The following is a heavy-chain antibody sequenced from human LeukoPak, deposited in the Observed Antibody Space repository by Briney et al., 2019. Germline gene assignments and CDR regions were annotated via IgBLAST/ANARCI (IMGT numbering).Heavy chain of an antibody. CDR1: GYTFTSYD. CDR2: MNPNSGNT. V-gene: IGHV1-8*02. CDR3: ARNKPASSSEYFQH. J-gene: IGHJ1*01. Sequence: GPVKVSCKASGYTFTSYDINWVRQATGQGLEWMGWMNPNSGNTGYAQKLQGRVTMTTDTSTSTAYMELRSLRSDDTAVYYCARNKPASSSEYFQHWGQGTLVTVSS. D-gene: IGHD2-15*01.